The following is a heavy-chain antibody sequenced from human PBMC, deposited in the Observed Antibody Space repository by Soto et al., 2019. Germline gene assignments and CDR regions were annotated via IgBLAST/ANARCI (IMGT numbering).Heavy chain of an antibody. CDR2: ISGNGVNT. CDR1: GFTFSNYA. D-gene: IGHD2-21*01. V-gene: IGHV3-64*01. J-gene: IGHJ4*01. CDR3: LLARSNTPASSPVFAS. Sequence: GGSLRLSSAAAGFTFSNYAMHWVRQAPGKGLEFVSAISGNGVNTHYANSVRGRFTISRDTSKNTMYLQMGGLRADDMAGYYCLLARSNTPASSPVFASWGHRTLVPVSS.